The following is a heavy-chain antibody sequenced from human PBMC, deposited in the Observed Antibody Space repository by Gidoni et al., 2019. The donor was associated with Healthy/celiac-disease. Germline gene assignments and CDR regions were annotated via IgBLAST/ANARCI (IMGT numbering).Heavy chain of an antibody. J-gene: IGHJ3*02. Sequence: QVQLQESGPGLVKPSQTLSLTCTVSGGSISSGGYYWSWIRQHPGKGLEWIGYIYYSGSTYDNPSLKSRVTISVDTSKNQFSLKLSSVTAADTAVYYCARGSNDSSGYLPFDIWGQGTMVTVSS. V-gene: IGHV4-31*03. D-gene: IGHD3-22*01. CDR1: GGSISSGGYY. CDR3: ARGSNDSSGYLPFDI. CDR2: IYYSGST.